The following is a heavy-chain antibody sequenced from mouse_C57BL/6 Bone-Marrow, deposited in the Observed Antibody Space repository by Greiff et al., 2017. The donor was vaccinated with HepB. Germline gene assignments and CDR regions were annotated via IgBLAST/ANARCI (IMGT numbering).Heavy chain of an antibody. Sequence: DVMLVESGGDLVKPGGSLKLSCAASGFTFSSYGMSWVRQTPDKRLEWVATISSGGSYTYYPDSVKGRFTISRDNAKNTLYLQMSSLKSEDTAMYYCARPGAWFAYWGQGTLVTVSA. J-gene: IGHJ3*01. CDR2: ISSGGSYT. CDR3: ARPGAWFAY. CDR1: GFTFSSYG. V-gene: IGHV5-6*02.